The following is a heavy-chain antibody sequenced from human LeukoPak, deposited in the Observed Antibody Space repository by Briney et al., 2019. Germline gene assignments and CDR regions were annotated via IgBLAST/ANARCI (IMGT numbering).Heavy chain of an antibody. CDR3: AKDHYYGSGSYYYFDY. V-gene: IGHV3-9*01. CDR1: GFTFDDYA. J-gene: IGHJ4*02. Sequence: PGGSLRLSCAASGFTFDDYAMHWVRQAPGKGLEWVSGISWNSGSISYADSVKGRFTISRDNAKNSLYLQMNSLRAEDTALYYCAKDHYYGSGSYYYFDYWGQGTLVTVSS. CDR2: ISWNSGSI. D-gene: IGHD3-10*01.